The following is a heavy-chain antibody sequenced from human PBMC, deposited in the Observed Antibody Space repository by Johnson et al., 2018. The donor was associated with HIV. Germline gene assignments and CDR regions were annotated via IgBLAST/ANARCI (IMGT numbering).Heavy chain of an antibody. CDR1: GFTFSSYG. CDR2: IRYDGSNK. J-gene: IGHJ3*02. V-gene: IGHV3-30*02. CDR3: ARDRTSYGWIHDAFDI. D-gene: IGHD3-16*02. Sequence: QVQLVESGGGVVQPGGSLRLSCAASGFTFSSYGMHWVRQAPGKGLEWVAFIRYDGSNKYYADSVKGRFTISRDNSKNTFYLQMNSLRTEDTALYYCARDRTSYGWIHDAFDIWGQGTMVTVSS.